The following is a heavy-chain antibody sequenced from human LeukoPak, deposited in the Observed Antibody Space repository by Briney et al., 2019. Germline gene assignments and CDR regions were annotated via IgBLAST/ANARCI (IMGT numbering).Heavy chain of an antibody. J-gene: IGHJ4*02. Sequence: GGSLRLSCAASGFTFSNYWMSWVRQVPGKGPEWVANIRQDGSEKYYVDAVKGRFTISRDNAKTSLYLQMNSLRAEDTAVYYCARDLSGIAGYTYGRGIDYWGQGTLVTVSS. CDR1: GFTFSNYW. CDR2: IRQDGSEK. D-gene: IGHD5-18*01. V-gene: IGHV3-7*01. CDR3: ARDLSGIAGYTYGRGIDY.